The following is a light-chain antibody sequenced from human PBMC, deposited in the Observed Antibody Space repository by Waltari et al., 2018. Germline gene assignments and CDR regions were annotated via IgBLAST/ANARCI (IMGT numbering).Light chain of an antibody. CDR2: GAY. V-gene: IGKV3-15*01. CDR1: QRVSSN. J-gene: IGKJ2*01. CDR3: QQYNNWPPYT. Sequence: EIVMTQSPATLSVSPGDTASLSCRASQRVSSNLAWYQQKPGQAPRLLIYGAYTRATGIQARFSGSGSGTEFTLTISSLQSEDFAVYYCQQYNNWPPYTFGQGTKLEIK.